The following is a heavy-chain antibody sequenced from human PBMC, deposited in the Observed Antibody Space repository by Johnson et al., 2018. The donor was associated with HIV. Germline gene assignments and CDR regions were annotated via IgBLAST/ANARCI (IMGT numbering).Heavy chain of an antibody. CDR2: IGNKPSSYST. Sequence: VQLVESGGGLVQPGGSLRLSCVGSGFSFSDHFMDWVRQAPGKGLEWVGRIGNKPSSYSTEYAASVKGRFTVSRDDSKNSVYLQMSSLKTEDTAVYYCTRDRDGVGVSWGQGTMVTVSS. J-gene: IGHJ3*01. CDR3: TRDRDGVGVS. CDR1: GFSFSDHF. V-gene: IGHV3-72*01. D-gene: IGHD3-10*01.